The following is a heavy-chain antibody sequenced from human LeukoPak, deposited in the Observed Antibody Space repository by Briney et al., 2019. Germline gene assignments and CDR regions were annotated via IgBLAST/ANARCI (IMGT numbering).Heavy chain of an antibody. D-gene: IGHD3-10*01. CDR1: GFTFSSFE. Sequence: GGSLRLSCAASGFTFSSFEMNWVRQAPGKGLEWLSSISSSGRTIYYADSVKGRFTISRDNSKNTLYLQMNSLRAEDTAVYYCARDLNGSGSFWGQGTLVTVSS. V-gene: IGHV3-48*03. J-gene: IGHJ4*02. CDR3: ARDLNGSGSF. CDR2: ISSSGRTI.